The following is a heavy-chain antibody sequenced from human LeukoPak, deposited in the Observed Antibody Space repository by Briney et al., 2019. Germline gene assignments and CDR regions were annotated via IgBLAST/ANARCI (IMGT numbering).Heavy chain of an antibody. CDR2: ISSSGSTI. Sequence: GGSLRLSCAASGFTFSDYYMSWIRQAPGKGLEWVSYISSSGSTIYYADSVKGRFTISRDNAKNSLYLQMNSLRAEDTAVYYCARDLTTARDYYYMDVWGKGTTVTVSS. CDR3: ARDLTTARDYYYMDV. D-gene: IGHD4-17*01. V-gene: IGHV3-11*04. J-gene: IGHJ6*03. CDR1: GFTFSDYY.